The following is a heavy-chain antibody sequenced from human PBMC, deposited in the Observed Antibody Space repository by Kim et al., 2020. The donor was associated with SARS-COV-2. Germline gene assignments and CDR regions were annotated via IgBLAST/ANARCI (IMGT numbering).Heavy chain of an antibody. Sequence: SETLSLTCAVYGGSFSSYYWSWIRQPPGKGLEWIGEINHKGVTNYNPSLKSRVTISVDTSKNQFSLKLSSVTAADTAVYYCARGAGDFWTGYYDGRNYY. CDR3: ARGAGDFWTGYYDGRNYY. D-gene: IGHD3-3*01. CDR1: GGSFSSYY. V-gene: IGHV4-34*01. CDR2: INHKGVT. J-gene: IGHJ6*03.